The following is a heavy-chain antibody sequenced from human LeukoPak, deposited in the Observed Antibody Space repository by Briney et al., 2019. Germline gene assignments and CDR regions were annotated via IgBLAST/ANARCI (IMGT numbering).Heavy chain of an antibody. J-gene: IGHJ5*02. V-gene: IGHV1-69*04. CDR3: ARGKAARPAWFDP. D-gene: IGHD6-6*01. CDR1: GGTFSSYA. CDR2: IIPILGIA. Sequence: SVKVSCKASGGTFSSYAISWVRQAPGQGLEWMGRIIPILGIANYAQKFQGRVTITADESTSTAYMELSSLRSEDTAVYYCARGKAARPAWFDPWGQGTLVTVSS.